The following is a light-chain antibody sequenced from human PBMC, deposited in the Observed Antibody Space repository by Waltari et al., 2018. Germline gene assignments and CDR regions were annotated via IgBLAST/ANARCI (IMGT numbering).Light chain of an antibody. CDR3: QEYDSLPVT. CDR1: QSVKNN. J-gene: IGKJ4*01. Sequence: DIQMTQSPSTLSASVGDRVTITCRASQSVKNNLDWYQQKAGKAPKVVIHKASRLEGGVPSRFSGSGYGTEFTLTINSLQPDDFATYYCQEYDSLPVTFGGGTKVEIK. V-gene: IGKV1-5*03. CDR2: KAS.